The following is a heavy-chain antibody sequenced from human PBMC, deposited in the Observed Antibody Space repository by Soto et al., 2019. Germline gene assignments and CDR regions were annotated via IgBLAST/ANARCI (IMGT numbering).Heavy chain of an antibody. D-gene: IGHD6-19*01. J-gene: IGHJ3*02. Sequence: GGSLRLSCAASGFTFSSYSMNWVRQAPGKGLEWVSYISSSSSTIYYADSVKGRFTISRDNAKNSLYLQMNSLRDEDTAVYYCARDGSWYSSGLDAFDIWGQGTMVTVSS. CDR1: GFTFSSYS. CDR3: ARDGSWYSSGLDAFDI. V-gene: IGHV3-48*02. CDR2: ISSSSSTI.